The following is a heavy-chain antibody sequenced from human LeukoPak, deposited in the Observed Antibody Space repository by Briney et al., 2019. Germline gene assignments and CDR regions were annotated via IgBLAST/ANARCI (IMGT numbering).Heavy chain of an antibody. J-gene: IGHJ4*02. CDR2: VDTAGDT. D-gene: IGHD3-3*01. CDR1: GFTFSSYD. V-gene: IGHV3-13*01. CDR3: ALNKPPPVLRFLEWLLPFDY. Sequence: GGSLRLSCAASGFTFSSYDMHWVRQTTGRGLEWVSGVDTAGDTYSPGSVKGRFTISRDNSKNTLYLQMNSLRAEDTAVYYCALNKPPPVLRFLEWLLPFDYWGQGTLVTVSS.